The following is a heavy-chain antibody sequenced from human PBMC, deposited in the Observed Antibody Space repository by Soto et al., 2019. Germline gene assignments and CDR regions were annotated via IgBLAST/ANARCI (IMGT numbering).Heavy chain of an antibody. CDR1: GGSISSGDYY. J-gene: IGHJ5*02. Sequence: SETLSLTCTVSGGSISSGDYYWSWIRQPPGKGLEWIGYIYYSGSTYYNPSLKSRVTISVDTSKNQFSLKLSSVTAADTAVYYCARYQWLSGNWFDPWGQGTLVTVSS. CDR3: ARYQWLSGNWFDP. D-gene: IGHD5-12*01. V-gene: IGHV4-30-4*01. CDR2: IYYSGST.